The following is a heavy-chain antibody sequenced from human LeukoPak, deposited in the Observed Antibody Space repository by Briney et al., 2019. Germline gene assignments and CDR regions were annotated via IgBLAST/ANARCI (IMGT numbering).Heavy chain of an antibody. Sequence: GGSLRLSCAASGFTFSSYAMSWVRQAPGKGLEWVSAIGGSGGSTYYADSVKGRFTISRDNSKNTLYLQMNSLRAEDTAVYYCAKDIDVTMIVVVTPMIDYWGQGTLVTVSS. V-gene: IGHV3-23*01. D-gene: IGHD3-22*01. CDR3: AKDIDVTMIVVVTPMIDY. CDR1: GFTFSSYA. J-gene: IGHJ4*02. CDR2: IGGSGGST.